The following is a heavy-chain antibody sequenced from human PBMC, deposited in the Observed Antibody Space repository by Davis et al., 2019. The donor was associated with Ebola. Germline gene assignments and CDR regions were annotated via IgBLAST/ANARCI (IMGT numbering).Heavy chain of an antibody. CDR2: INPHNGNT. D-gene: IGHD1-1*01. CDR3: ARAQFPTTSDH. V-gene: IGHV1-18*04. CDR1: GYTSTSYG. Sequence: ASVKVSCKASGYTSTSYGISWVRQAPGQGLEWMGWINPHNGNTNYAQNVQGRVTMTTDTSTSTAYMEVGSLRSDDTAVYYCARAQFPTTSDHWGQGTLVTVSS. J-gene: IGHJ4*02.